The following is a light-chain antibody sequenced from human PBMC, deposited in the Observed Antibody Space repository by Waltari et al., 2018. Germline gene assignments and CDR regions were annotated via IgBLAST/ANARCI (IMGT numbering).Light chain of an antibody. CDR1: SSNIGAGYD. Sequence: TQPPSVSGAPGQRVTISCTGSSSNIGAGYDVQWYQQLPGTAPKLLIYGNSNRPSGVPDRFSGSKSGTSASLAITGLQAEDEADYYCQSYDSSLSGVVFGGGTKLTVL. J-gene: IGLJ2*01. CDR2: GNS. CDR3: QSYDSSLSGVV. V-gene: IGLV1-40*01.